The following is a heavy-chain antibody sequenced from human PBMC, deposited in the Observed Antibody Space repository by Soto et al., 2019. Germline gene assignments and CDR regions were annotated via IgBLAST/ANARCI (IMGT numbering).Heavy chain of an antibody. CDR1: GFTFSSYG. V-gene: IGHV3-33*01. CDR3: TRETMTIRLYFDY. D-gene: IGHD3-3*01. CDR2: IWYDGSNK. Sequence: GGSLRLSCAASGFTFSSYGMHWVRQAPGKGLEWVAVIWYDGSNKYYADSVKGRFIISRDNSKNTLYLQVNSLRAEDTAMYYCTRETMTIRLYFDYWGQGDMVTVSS. J-gene: IGHJ4*02.